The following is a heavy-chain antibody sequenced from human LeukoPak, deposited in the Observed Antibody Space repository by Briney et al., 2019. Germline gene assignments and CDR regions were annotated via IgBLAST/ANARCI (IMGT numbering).Heavy chain of an antibody. CDR1: GGTFSSYA. J-gene: IGHJ4*02. Sequence: GASVKVSCKASGGTFSSYAISWVRQAPGQGLEWMGGIIPIFGTANYAQKFQGRVTITADESTSTAYMELSSLRSEDTAVYYCATGRVVVPAAIVRDYFDYWGQGTLVTVSS. CDR3: ATGRVVVPAAIVRDYFDY. D-gene: IGHD2-2*02. V-gene: IGHV1-69*13. CDR2: IIPIFGTA.